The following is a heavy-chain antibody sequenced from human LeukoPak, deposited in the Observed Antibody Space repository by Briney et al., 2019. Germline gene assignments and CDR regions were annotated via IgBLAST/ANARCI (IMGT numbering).Heavy chain of an antibody. Sequence: GESLEISCKGSGYRITSYWIGWVRQMPGKGLEWRGIIYPGDSDTRYSPSFQGQVTISADKSISTAYLQWSSLKASNTAMYYCARRGVAVAGNAKYYFDYWGQGTLVTVSS. V-gene: IGHV5-51*01. D-gene: IGHD6-19*01. CDR1: GYRITSYW. CDR2: IYPGDSDT. J-gene: IGHJ4*02. CDR3: ARRGVAVAGNAKYYFDY.